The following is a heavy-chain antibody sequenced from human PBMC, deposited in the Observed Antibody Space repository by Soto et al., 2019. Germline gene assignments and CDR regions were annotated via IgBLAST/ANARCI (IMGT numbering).Heavy chain of an antibody. CDR1: GGSFSGYY. V-gene: IGHV4-34*01. J-gene: IGHJ6*02. CDR2: INHSGST. Sequence: SETLSLTCAVYGGSFSGYYWSWIRQPPGKGLEWIGEINHSGSTNYNPSLKGRVTISVDTSKNQFSLKLSSVTAADTAVYYCARGPHRVLLWFGELLRVYYGMDVWGQGTTVTVSS. D-gene: IGHD3-10*01. CDR3: ARGPHRVLLWFGELLRVYYGMDV.